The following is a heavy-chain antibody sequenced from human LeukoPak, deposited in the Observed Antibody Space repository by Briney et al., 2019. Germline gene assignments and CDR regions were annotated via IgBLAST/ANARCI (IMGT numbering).Heavy chain of an antibody. Sequence: GGSLRLSCAASEFTFSNYGMHRVRQAPGKGLELVAGISSDGSEEYYADSVEGRFTISRDNPKNTLCLEMNSLRAEDTAVYYCAKGDSGFYFYFDYWGQGTLVTVSS. CDR2: ISSDGSEE. D-gene: IGHD5-12*01. CDR1: EFTFSNYG. J-gene: IGHJ4*02. CDR3: AKGDSGFYFYFDY. V-gene: IGHV3-30*18.